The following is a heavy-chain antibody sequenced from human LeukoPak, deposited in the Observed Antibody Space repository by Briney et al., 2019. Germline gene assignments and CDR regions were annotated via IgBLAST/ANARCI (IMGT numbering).Heavy chain of an antibody. CDR1: GFTFSSYG. CDR2: ISYDGSNK. J-gene: IGHJ4*02. D-gene: IGHD4-11*01. CDR3: AKGSDYSNYVPDY. V-gene: IGHV3-30*18. Sequence: GRSLRLSCAASGFTFSSYGMHWVRQAPGKGLEWVAVISYDGSNKYYADSVKGRFTISRDNAKNSLYLQMNSLRAEDTALYYCAKGSDYSNYVPDYWGQGTLVTVSS.